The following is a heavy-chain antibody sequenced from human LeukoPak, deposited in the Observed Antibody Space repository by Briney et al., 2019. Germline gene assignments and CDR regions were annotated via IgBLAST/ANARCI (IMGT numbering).Heavy chain of an antibody. CDR2: ISSSSSTI. V-gene: IGHV3-48*04. J-gene: IGHJ3*02. D-gene: IGHD6-13*01. CDR1: GFTFSSYS. Sequence: GGSLRLSCAASGFTFSSYSTNWVRQAPGKGLEWVSYISSSSSTIYYADSVKGRFIISRDNAKNSLYLQMNSLRAEDTAVYYCARRTIAAAGTRGSRDAFDIWGQGTMVTVSS. CDR3: ARRTIAAAGTRGSRDAFDI.